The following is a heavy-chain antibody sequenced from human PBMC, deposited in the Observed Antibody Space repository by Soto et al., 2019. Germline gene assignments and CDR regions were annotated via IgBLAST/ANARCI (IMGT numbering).Heavy chain of an antibody. V-gene: IGHV3-23*01. D-gene: IGHD3-9*01. J-gene: IGHJ4*02. CDR3: AKDWADYDILTGYSDY. CDR2: ISGSGGST. Sequence: PXGSLRLSCAASGFTFSSYAMSWVRQAPGKGLEWVSAISGSGGSTYYADSVKGRFTISRDNSKNTLYLQMNSLRAEDTAVYYCAKDWADYDILTGYSDYWGQGTLVTVSS. CDR1: GFTFSSYA.